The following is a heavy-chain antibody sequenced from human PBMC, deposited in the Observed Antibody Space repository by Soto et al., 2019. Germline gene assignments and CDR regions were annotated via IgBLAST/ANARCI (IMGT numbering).Heavy chain of an antibody. Sequence: PSQTLSLTCAISGDSVSSNSAAWNWIRQSPSRGLEWLGRTYYRSKWYNDYAVSVKSRITINPDTSKNQFSLQLNSVTPEDTAVYYCAREYYDFWSGSEDAFDIWGQGTMVTVS. J-gene: IGHJ3*02. CDR1: GDSVSSNSAA. CDR2: TYYRSKWYN. D-gene: IGHD3-3*01. V-gene: IGHV6-1*01. CDR3: AREYYDFWSGSEDAFDI.